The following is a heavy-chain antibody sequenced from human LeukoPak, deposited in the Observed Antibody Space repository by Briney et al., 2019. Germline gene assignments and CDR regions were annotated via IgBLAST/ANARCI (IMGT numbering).Heavy chain of an antibody. CDR2: IYHSGST. CDR3: ERDDLALVVVPAAVFDY. CDR1: GYSISSGYY. J-gene: IGHJ4*02. D-gene: IGHD2-2*01. Sequence: SETLSLTCAVSGYSISSGYYWGWIRQPPGKGLEWIGSIYHSGSTYYNPSLKSRVTISVDTSKNQFSMKLSSVTAADTAVYDYERDDLALVVVPAAVFDYWGQGTLVTVSS. V-gene: IGHV4-38-2*01.